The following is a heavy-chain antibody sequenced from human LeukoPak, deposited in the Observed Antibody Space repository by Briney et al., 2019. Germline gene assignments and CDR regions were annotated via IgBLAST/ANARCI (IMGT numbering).Heavy chain of an antibody. CDR3: ARDRVGYRYGATFDY. J-gene: IGHJ4*02. D-gene: IGHD5-18*01. CDR1: RGTFSSYA. CDR2: IIPIFGTA. Sequence: ASVKVSCKASRGTFSSYAISWVRQAPGQGLEWMGGIIPIFGTANYAQKFQGRVTITADESTSTAYMELSSLRSEDTGVYYCARDRVGYRYGATFDYWGQGTLVTVSS. V-gene: IGHV1-69*13.